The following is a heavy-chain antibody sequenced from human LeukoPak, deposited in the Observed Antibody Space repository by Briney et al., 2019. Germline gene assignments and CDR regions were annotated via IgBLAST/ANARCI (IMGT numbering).Heavy chain of an antibody. CDR3: ARVCSNTSCWGAFDI. D-gene: IGHD2-2*01. CDR2: ISSSSSII. CDR1: GFTFNSYN. V-gene: IGHV3-48*04. Sequence: QTGGSLRLSCGASGFTFNSYNMNWVRQAPGKGLEWVSYISSSSSIIYYTDSVKGRFTSSRDNAKNSLYLQMNSLRAEDTAVYYCARVCSNTSCWGAFDIWGQGTMVTVSS. J-gene: IGHJ3*02.